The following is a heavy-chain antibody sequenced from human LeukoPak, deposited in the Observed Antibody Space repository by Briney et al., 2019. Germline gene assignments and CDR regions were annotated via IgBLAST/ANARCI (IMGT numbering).Heavy chain of an antibody. CDR3: AKDTTIVVVPAASDY. V-gene: IGHV3-23*01. CDR2: ISGSGGST. CDR1: GFTFSSYA. D-gene: IGHD2-2*01. Sequence: GGSLRLSCAASGFTFSSYAMSWVRQAPGKGLEWVSAISGSGGSTYYADSVKGRFTISRDNSKNTLYLQMNSLRAEDTAVYYCAKDTTIVVVPAASDYWGQGTLVTVSS. J-gene: IGHJ4*02.